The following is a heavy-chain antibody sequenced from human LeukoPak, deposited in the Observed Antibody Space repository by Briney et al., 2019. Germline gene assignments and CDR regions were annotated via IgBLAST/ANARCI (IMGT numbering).Heavy chain of an antibody. V-gene: IGHV3-21*01. D-gene: IGHD3-3*01. CDR2: ISSSSSYI. Sequence: GGSLRLPCEAPGLASITKSITWVRRAPGKRRNGVSSISSSSSYIYYADSVKGRFTISRDNAKNSLYLQMNSLRAADTAVYYCARSATIFGTPDYWGQGTLVTVSS. CDR1: GLASITKS. J-gene: IGHJ4*02. CDR3: ARSATIFGTPDY.